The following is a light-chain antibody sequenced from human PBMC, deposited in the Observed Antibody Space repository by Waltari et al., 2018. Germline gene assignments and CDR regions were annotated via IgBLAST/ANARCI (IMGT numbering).Light chain of an antibody. V-gene: IGLV4-69*01. Sequence: QLVLPQSPSASASLDASVKLPCTLSSGHINNVIAWLQQRPEKGPRYLMKVNSDGSHNQGDEIPDRFSGSGSGAERYLSISSLQSEDEADYICQTGGHGTWVFGGGTKLTVL. J-gene: IGLJ3*02. CDR2: VNSDGSH. CDR1: SGHINNV. CDR3: QTGGHGTWV.